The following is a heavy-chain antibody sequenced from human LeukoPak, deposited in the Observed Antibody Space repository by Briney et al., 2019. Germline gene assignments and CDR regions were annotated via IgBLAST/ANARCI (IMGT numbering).Heavy chain of an antibody. V-gene: IGHV4-4*07. CDR3: ARAPYSSRGFDY. CDR1: GGSISSYY. CDR2: IYTSGST. D-gene: IGHD6-13*01. J-gene: IGHJ4*02. Sequence: PSETLSLTCTVSGGSISSYYWSWIRQPAGKGLEWIGRIYTSGSTNYNPPLKSRVTISVDKSKSQFSLKLSSVTAADTAVYYCARAPYSSRGFDYWGQGTLVTVSS.